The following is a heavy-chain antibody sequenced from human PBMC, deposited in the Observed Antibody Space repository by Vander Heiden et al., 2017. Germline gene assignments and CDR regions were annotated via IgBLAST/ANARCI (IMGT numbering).Heavy chain of an antibody. CDR1: GFTFSNAW. CDR3: TTGLSGYYDSSGYPRT. Sequence: EVQLVESGGGLVKPGGSLRLSCAASGFTFSNAWMSWVRQAPGKGLEWVGRIKSKTDGGTTDYAAPVKGRFTISRDDSKNTLYLQMNSLKTENTAVYYCTTGLSGYYDSSGYPRTWGQGTLVTVSS. V-gene: IGHV3-15*01. D-gene: IGHD3-22*01. CDR2: IKSKTDGGTT. J-gene: IGHJ4*02.